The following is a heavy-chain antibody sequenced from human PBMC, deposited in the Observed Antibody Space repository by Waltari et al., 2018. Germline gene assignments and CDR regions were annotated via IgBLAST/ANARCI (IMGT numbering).Heavy chain of an antibody. CDR1: GGSISSSSYY. CDR2: IYYSGST. D-gene: IGHD1-26*01. CDR3: AKDRVGATEGWNY. V-gene: IGHV4-39*07. J-gene: IGHJ4*02. Sequence: QLQLQESGPGLVKPSETLSLTCTVSGGSISSSSYYWGWIRQPPGKGLEWIGSIYYSGSTYYNPSLKSRVTISVDTSKNQFSLKLSSVTAEDTAVYYCAKDRVGATEGWNYWGQGTLVTVSS.